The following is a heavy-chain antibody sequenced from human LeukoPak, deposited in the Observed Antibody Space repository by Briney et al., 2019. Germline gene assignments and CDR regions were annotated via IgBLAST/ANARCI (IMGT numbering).Heavy chain of an antibody. D-gene: IGHD6-13*01. CDR2: ISGSGSRT. Sequence: GGSLRLSCAASGFTFSSYAMSWVRQAPGKGLEWVSVISGSGSRTYYADSVKGRFTISRDNSKNTLYLQMNSLRPEDTALYYCTKDSVAAAGTAWFDPWGQGTLVTVSS. CDR1: GFTFSSYA. J-gene: IGHJ5*02. V-gene: IGHV3-23*01. CDR3: TKDSVAAAGTAWFDP.